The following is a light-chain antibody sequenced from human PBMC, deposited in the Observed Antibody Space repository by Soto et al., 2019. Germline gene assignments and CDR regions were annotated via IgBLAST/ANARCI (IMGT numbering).Light chain of an antibody. CDR1: TSDIGGFDF. CDR3: ASWDDSLSGYV. V-gene: IGLV2-14*01. CDR2: EGS. Sequence: QSALTQPASMSGSLGQSITISCTGTTSDIGGFDFVSWYQHHPGKAPKLMIYEGSKRPSGVSNRFSGSKSGTSASLAISGLRSEDEADYYCASWDDSLSGYVLGTGTKLTVL. J-gene: IGLJ1*01.